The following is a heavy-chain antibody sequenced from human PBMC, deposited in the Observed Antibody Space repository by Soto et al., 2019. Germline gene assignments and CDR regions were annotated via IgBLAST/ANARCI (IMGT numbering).Heavy chain of an antibody. V-gene: IGHV4-31*03. J-gene: IGHJ4*02. CDR1: GGSISSGGYY. D-gene: IGHD2-15*01. CDR3: ARGPAYYFDY. Sequence: SETLSLTCTVSGGSISSGGYYWSWIRQHPGKGLEWIGYIYYSGSTYYNPSLKSRVTISVDTSKNQFSLKLSSVTAADTAVYYCARGPAYYFDYWGQATLVTVSS. CDR2: IYYSGST.